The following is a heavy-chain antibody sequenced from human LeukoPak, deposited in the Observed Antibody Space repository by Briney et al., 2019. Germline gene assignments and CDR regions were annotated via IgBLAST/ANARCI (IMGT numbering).Heavy chain of an antibody. J-gene: IGHJ4*02. V-gene: IGHV4-59*01. CDR1: GDSISSYY. D-gene: IGHD4-17*01. CDR3: ARAPGSYGDYPFDS. CDR2: IYYSGST. Sequence: SETLSLTCTVSGDSISSYYWSWIRQPPGKGLEWIGYIYYSGSTNYNPSLKSRVTISVDTSKNQFSLKLSSVSAADTAVYYCARAPGSYGDYPFDSWGQGTLVTVSS.